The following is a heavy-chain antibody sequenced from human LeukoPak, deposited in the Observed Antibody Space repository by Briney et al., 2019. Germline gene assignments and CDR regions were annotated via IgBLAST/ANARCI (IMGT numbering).Heavy chain of an antibody. CDR1: GYTLSELT. CDR2: FDPEDGET. CDR3: ARVTMVRGVIIKFGWFDP. J-gene: IGHJ5*02. V-gene: IGHV1-24*01. Sequence: GASVKVSCKVSGYTLSELTLHWVRQAPAKGLEWMGGFDPEDGETIYAQKFQGRVTMTEDTSTETAYMELNSLTSEDTAVYYCARVTMVRGVIIKFGWFDPWGQGTPVTVSS. D-gene: IGHD3-10*01.